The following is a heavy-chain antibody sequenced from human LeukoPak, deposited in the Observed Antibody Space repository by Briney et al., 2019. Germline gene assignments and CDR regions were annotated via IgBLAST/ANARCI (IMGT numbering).Heavy chain of an antibody. J-gene: IGHJ5*02. CDR1: GFTFSSYW. D-gene: IGHD2-15*01. CDR2: INNDGSGT. Sequence: GGSLRLSCAASGFTFSSYWMHWVRQAPGKGPVWVSRINNDGSGTTYADSVKGRFTISRDDAKNTLYLQMNSLRAEDAAVYYCVRGGESTWSWGQGTLVTVSS. CDR3: VRGGESTWS. V-gene: IGHV3-74*01.